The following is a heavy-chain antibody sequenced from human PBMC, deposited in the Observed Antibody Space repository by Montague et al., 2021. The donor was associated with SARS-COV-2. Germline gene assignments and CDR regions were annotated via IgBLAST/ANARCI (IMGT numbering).Heavy chain of an antibody. CDR2: FYNTRST. J-gene: IGHJ4*02. V-gene: IGHV4-4*02. D-gene: IGHD1-26*01. CDR1: GYSISTANW. Sequence: SETLSLTCSVSGYSISTANWRTRLLLPRETCLSCVGLFYNTRSTKYKPSLKSRVSMSVDKSWNQFSLRLTSVTAADTAIYYCARKGSGRSDLAYWGQGTLVTVSS. CDR3: ARKGSGRSDLAY.